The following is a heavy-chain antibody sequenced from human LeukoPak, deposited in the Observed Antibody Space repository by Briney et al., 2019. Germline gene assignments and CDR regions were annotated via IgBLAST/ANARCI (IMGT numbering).Heavy chain of an antibody. Sequence: SGGSLRLSCAASGFTFDDYAMHWVRQAPGKCLEWVSGISWNSGSIGYADSVKGRFTISRDNAKNSLYLQMNSLRAEDTALYYCAKDMHYYDSSGYYRLWGQGTLVTVSS. CDR3: AKDMHYYDSSGYYRL. V-gene: IGHV3-9*01. J-gene: IGHJ4*02. CDR2: ISWNSGSI. D-gene: IGHD3-22*01. CDR1: GFTFDDYA.